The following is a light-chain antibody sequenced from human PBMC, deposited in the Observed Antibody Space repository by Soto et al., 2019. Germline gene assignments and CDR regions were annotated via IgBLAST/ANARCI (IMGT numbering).Light chain of an antibody. CDR1: QSLSSSY. CDR2: DAS. Sequence: EIVLTQSPGTLSLSPGERATLSCRASQSLSSSYLAWYQQKPGQAPRLLIYDASSRATGIPDRFSGTGSGTDFTLTISRLEPEDFAVYYCQQYDISPPWTFGQGTKVEIK. V-gene: IGKV3-20*01. CDR3: QQYDISPPWT. J-gene: IGKJ1*01.